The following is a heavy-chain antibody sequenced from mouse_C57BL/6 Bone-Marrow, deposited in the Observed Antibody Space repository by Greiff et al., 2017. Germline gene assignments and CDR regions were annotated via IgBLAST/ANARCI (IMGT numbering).Heavy chain of an antibody. Sequence: QVQLQQSGAELARPGASVKLSCKASGYTFTSYGISWVKQRTGQGLEWIGEIYPRSGNTYYNEKFKGKATLTADKSSSTAYMELRSLTSEDSAVYFCARGSTTTVVAPFAYWGQGTLVTVSA. V-gene: IGHV1-81*01. CDR1: GYTFTSYG. CDR3: ARGSTTTVVAPFAY. CDR2: IYPRSGNT. J-gene: IGHJ3*01. D-gene: IGHD1-1*01.